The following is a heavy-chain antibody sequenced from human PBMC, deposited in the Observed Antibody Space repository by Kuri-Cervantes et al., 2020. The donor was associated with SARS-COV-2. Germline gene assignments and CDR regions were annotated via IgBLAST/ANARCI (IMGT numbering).Heavy chain of an antibody. D-gene: IGHD2-2*02. CDR2: ISSSSSSTI. V-gene: IGHV3-48*01. J-gene: IGHJ6*03. CDR1: GFTFSSYS. CDR3: TTGCSSTSCYRGVGYYYMDV. Sequence: GGSLRLSCAASGFTFSSYSMNWVRQAPGKGLEWVSYISSSSSSTIYYADSVKGRFTISRDNAKNSLYLQMNSLKTEDTAVYYCTTGCSSTSCYRGVGYYYMDVWGKGTTVTVSS.